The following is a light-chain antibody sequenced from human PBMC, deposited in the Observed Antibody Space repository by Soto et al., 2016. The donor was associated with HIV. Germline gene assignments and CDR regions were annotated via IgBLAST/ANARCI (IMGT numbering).Light chain of an antibody. CDR2: AAS. Sequence: DIQLTQSPSFLSASVGDRVTIACRASQGISSYLAWYQQKPGKAPKLLIYAASTLQSGVPSRFSGSGSGTEFILTISSLQPEDFASYHCQQLNSYPPYTFGQGTKLEI. CDR3: QQLNSYPPYT. CDR1: QGISSY. V-gene: IGKV1-9*01. J-gene: IGKJ2*01.